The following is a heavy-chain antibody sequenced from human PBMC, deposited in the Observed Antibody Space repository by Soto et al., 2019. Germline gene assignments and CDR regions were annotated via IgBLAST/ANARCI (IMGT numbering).Heavy chain of an antibody. CDR1: GGSISSSSYY. V-gene: IGHV4-39*01. CDR3: ARRTMVRGVTDWFDP. CDR2: IYYSGST. Sequence: PSETLSLTCTVSGGSISSSSYYWGWIRQPPGKGLEWIGSIYYSGSTYYNPSLKSRVTISVDTSKNQFSLKLSSVTAADTAVYYCARRTMVRGVTDWFDPWGQGTLVTVSS. J-gene: IGHJ5*02. D-gene: IGHD3-10*01.